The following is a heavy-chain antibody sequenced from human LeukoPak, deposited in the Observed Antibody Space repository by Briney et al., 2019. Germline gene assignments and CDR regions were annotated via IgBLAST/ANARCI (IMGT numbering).Heavy chain of an antibody. CDR1: GGSVSSGSYY. V-gene: IGHV4-61*01. D-gene: IGHD3-16*02. CDR3: ARGPYDYVWGSYRYRDDAFDI. Sequence: SETLSLTCTVSGGSVSSGSYYWSWIRQPPGKGLEWIGYIYYSGSTNYNPSLKSRVTISVDTSKNQFSLKLSSVTAADTAVYYCARGPYDYVWGSYRYRDDAFDIWGQGTMVTVSS. J-gene: IGHJ3*02. CDR2: IYYSGST.